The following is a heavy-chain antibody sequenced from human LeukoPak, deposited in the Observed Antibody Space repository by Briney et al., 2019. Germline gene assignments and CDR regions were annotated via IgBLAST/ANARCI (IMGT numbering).Heavy chain of an antibody. Sequence: GGSLRLSCAASGFTFSSYGMHWVRQAPGKGLEWVAVIYSGGSTYYADSVKGRFTISRDNSKNTLYLQMNSLRAEDTAVYYCASAPRKDYGDYIYYYYYMDVWGKGTTVTISS. CDR1: GFTFSSYG. J-gene: IGHJ6*03. CDR3: ASAPRKDYGDYIYYYYYMDV. D-gene: IGHD4-17*01. CDR2: IYSGGST. V-gene: IGHV3-66*01.